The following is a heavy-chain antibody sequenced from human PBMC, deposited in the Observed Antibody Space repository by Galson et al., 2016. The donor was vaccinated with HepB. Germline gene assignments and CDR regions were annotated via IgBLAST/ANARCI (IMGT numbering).Heavy chain of an antibody. CDR3: ARDLSWGTYYDQGDF. Sequence: SLRLSCAASRFTFKNYAMHWVRQAPGKGPEWVSSISGSATSTYYAESVKGRFSISRDNARNRLYLHMKGLRVADTAVYYCARDLSWGTYYDQGDFWGQGTLVAVSS. D-gene: IGHD3-10*01. J-gene: IGHJ4*02. CDR1: RFTFKNYA. CDR2: ISGSATST. V-gene: IGHV3-23*01.